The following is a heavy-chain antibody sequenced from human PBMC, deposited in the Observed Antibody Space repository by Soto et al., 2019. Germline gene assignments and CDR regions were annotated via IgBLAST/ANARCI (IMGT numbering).Heavy chain of an antibody. D-gene: IGHD2-21*02. V-gene: IGHV3-23*01. CDR2: FTCSSKST. J-gene: IGHJ3*02. CDR3: AKGIDCGADCHSYDTFDI. CDR1: GFTVNNTG. Sequence: GGSLRLSCADSGFTVNNTGMTWVRKAPGKGLERGSAFTCSSKSTYYATSVKGRFTIAKDNSKNSLYLQRNSLRAEDTALYYCAKGIDCGADCHSYDTFDIWGQGTVVTVSS.